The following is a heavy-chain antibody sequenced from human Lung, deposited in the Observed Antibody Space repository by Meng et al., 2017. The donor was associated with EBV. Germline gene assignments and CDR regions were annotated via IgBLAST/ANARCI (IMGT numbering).Heavy chain of an antibody. CDR2: VSFDRSNE. D-gene: IGHD1-1*01. CDR3: AKEGRGNADYFDY. Sequence: QVRLGESGGGLVQPGRFLRLSCVASGLTFSNHGMHWVRQAPGKGLEWVAGVSFDRSNEFYADSVKGRFIISRDNSKNTVYLQMNSLRVEDTAMYYCAKEGRGNADYFDYWGQGTLVTVSS. J-gene: IGHJ4*02. CDR1: GLTFSNHG. V-gene: IGHV3-30*18.